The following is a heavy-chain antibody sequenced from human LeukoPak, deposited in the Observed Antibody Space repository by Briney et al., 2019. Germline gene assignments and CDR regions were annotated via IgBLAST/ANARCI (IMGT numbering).Heavy chain of an antibody. V-gene: IGHV3-74*01. Sequence: GGSLRLSCATSGFTFSNYWVHWVRQAPGKGLVWVSRINRDGSTTNYADSVKGRFTVSRDNAKNTLNLQMNSLRAEDTAVYYCARDRKSGESSEIDFWGQGTLVTVSS. D-gene: IGHD3-10*01. CDR2: INRDGSTT. CDR3: ARDRKSGESSEIDF. J-gene: IGHJ4*02. CDR1: GFTFSNYW.